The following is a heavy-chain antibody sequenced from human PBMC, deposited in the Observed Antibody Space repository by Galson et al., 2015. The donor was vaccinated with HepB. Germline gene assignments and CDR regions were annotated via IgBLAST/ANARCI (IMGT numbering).Heavy chain of an antibody. D-gene: IGHD4-17*01. Sequence: SVKASCKASGGTLSSYTISWVRQAPGQGLEWMGRIIPILGIANYAQKFQGRVTITADKSTSTAYMELSSLRSEDTAVYYCARDQQGNYGDYEDYWGQGTLVTVSS. CDR1: GGTLSSYT. CDR2: IIPILGIA. J-gene: IGHJ4*02. V-gene: IGHV1-69*04. CDR3: ARDQQGNYGDYEDY.